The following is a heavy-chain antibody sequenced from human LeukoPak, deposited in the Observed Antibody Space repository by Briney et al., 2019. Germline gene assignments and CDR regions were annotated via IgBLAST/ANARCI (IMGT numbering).Heavy chain of an antibody. D-gene: IGHD3-9*01. CDR3: ETDAGIRYFDWLSIPQYYFDY. Sequence: PGGSLRLSCAASGFTFSSYAMSWVRQAPGKGLEWVSAISGSGGSTYYADSVKGRFTISRDNSKSTLYLQMNSLRAEDTAVYYCETDAGIRYFDWLSIPQYYFDYWGQGTLVTVSS. CDR2: ISGSGGST. J-gene: IGHJ4*02. CDR1: GFTFSSYA. V-gene: IGHV3-23*01.